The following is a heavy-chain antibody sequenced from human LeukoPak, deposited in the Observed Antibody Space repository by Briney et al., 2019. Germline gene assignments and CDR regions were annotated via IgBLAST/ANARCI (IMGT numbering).Heavy chain of an antibody. D-gene: IGHD3-3*01. CDR2: INHSGST. CDR1: GGSFSGYY. Sequence: SETLSLTCAVYGGSFSGYYWSWIRQPPGKGLEWIGEINHSGSTNYNPSLKSRVTISVDTSKNQISLKLSSVTAADTAVYYCARVGRITIFGVVIKNYYYYYMDVWGKGTTVTVSS. V-gene: IGHV4-34*01. J-gene: IGHJ6*03. CDR3: ARVGRITIFGVVIKNYYYYYMDV.